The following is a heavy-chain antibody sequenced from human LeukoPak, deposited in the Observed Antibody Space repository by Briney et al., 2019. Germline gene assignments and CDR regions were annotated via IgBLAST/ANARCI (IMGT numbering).Heavy chain of an antibody. CDR2: IYYSGTT. J-gene: IGHJ4*02. D-gene: IGHD3-10*01. CDR1: GVPISTYY. CDR3: AREANFYGSGSYFEGTFDY. Sequence: SETLSLTCTVSGVPISTYYWSWIRQPPGKGLEWIGYIYYSGTTNYNPSLKSRVTISIDTSKNEFSLKLTSVTAADTAVYYCAREANFYGSGSYFEGTFDYWGQGSLVTVSS. V-gene: IGHV4-59*01.